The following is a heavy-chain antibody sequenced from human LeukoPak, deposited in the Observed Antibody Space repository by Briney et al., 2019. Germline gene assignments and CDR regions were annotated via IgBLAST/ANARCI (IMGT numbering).Heavy chain of an antibody. V-gene: IGHV3-21*01. CDR2: ISSSSSYI. Sequence: GGSLRLSCAASGFTFSSYSMNWVRQAPGKGLEWVSSISSSSSYIYYADLVKGRFTIPRDNAKNSPYLQMNSLRAEDTAVYYCARDPGYCSSTSCSGSGMDVWGKGTTVTVSS. CDR3: ARDPGYCSSTSCSGSGMDV. D-gene: IGHD2-2*01. CDR1: GFTFSSYS. J-gene: IGHJ6*04.